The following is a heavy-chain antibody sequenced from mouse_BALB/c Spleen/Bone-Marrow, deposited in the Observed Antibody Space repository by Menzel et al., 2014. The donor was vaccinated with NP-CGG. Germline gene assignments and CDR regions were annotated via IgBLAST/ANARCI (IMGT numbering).Heavy chain of an antibody. CDR3: AREIPQGAMDY. CDR1: GFDFSRYW. CDR2: INPDSSTI. J-gene: IGHJ4*01. V-gene: IGHV4-1*02. Sequence: VQLQQSGGGPVQPGGSLKLSCAASGFDFSRYWMSWVRQAPGKGLEWIGGINPDSSTINYTPSLKDKFIISRDNAKNTLYLQMSKVRSEDTALYYCAREIPQGAMDYWGQGTSVTVSA.